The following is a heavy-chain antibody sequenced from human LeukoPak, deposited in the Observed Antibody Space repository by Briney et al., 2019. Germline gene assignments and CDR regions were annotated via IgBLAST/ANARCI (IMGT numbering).Heavy chain of an antibody. Sequence: SETLSLTCTVSGGSISSYYWSWIRQPPGKGLEWIGYIYYSGSTNYNPSLKGRVTISVDTSKNQFSLKLSSVTAADTAVYYCARSYSSSWYWFDPWGQGTLVTVSS. D-gene: IGHD6-13*01. CDR1: GGSISSYY. J-gene: IGHJ5*02. CDR2: IYYSGST. V-gene: IGHV4-59*08. CDR3: ARSYSSSWYWFDP.